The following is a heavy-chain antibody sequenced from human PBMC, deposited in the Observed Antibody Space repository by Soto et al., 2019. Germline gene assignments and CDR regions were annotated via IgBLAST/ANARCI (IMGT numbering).Heavy chain of an antibody. CDR3: ARDSHYGSGSYYYFDY. V-gene: IGHV3-33*08. CDR1: GFTFSSYG. CDR2: IWYDGSNK. J-gene: IGHJ4*02. Sequence: GGSLRLSCAASGFTFSSYGMHWVRQAPGKGLEWVAVIWYDGSNKYYADSVKGRFTISRDNSKNTLYLQMNSLRAEDTAVYYCARDSHYGSGSYYYFDYWGQGTLVTVSS. D-gene: IGHD3-10*01.